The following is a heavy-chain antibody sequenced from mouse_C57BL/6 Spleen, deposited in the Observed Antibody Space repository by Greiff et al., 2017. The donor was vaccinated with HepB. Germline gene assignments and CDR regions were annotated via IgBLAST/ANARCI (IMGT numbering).Heavy chain of an antibody. J-gene: IGHJ4*01. CDR2: IYPGSGST. D-gene: IGHD4-1*01. Sequence: QVQLKQPGAELVKPGASVKMSCKASGYTFTSYWITWVKQRPGQGLEWIGDIYPGSGSTNYNEKFKSKATLTVDTSSSKAYMQLSSLTSEDSAVYYCARPLGPYYYAMDYWGQGTSVTVSS. V-gene: IGHV1-55*01. CDR1: GYTFTSYW. CDR3: ARPLGPYYYAMDY.